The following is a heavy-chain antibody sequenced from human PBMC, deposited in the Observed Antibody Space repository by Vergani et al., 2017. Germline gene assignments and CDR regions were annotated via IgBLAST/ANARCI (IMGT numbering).Heavy chain of an antibody. V-gene: IGHV4-59*02. CDR2: VSFRGDT. D-gene: IGHD3-10*01. CDR1: GASVHSYY. CDR3: ARSRIYYGAGSPDY. J-gene: IGHJ4*02. Sequence: QVKLQESGPGLVKPSETLSLTCTVSGASVHSYYWSWIRQPPGKGLEWMGYVSFRGDTLYDPSVKGRMTISLNTSSNQFSLYLTYVTAADTAVYYCARSRIYYGAGSPDYWGQGTLVTVSS.